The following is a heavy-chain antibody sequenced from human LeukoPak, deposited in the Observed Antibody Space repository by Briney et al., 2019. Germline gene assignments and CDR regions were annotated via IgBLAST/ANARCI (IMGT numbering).Heavy chain of an antibody. CDR3: ARVGYSSSWYDC. D-gene: IGHD6-13*01. CDR2: IWYDGSNK. CDR1: GFTFSSYG. V-gene: IGHV3-33*01. Sequence: GGSLRLSCAASGFTFSSYGMHWVRQAPGKGLEWVAVIWYDGSNKYYADSVKGRFTISRDNSKNTLYLQMNSLRAGDTAVYYCARVGYSSSWYDCWGQGTLVTVSS. J-gene: IGHJ4*02.